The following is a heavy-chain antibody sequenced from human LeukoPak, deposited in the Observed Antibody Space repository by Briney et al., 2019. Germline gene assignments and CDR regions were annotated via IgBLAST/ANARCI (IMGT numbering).Heavy chain of an antibody. J-gene: IGHJ4*02. CDR3: ARGRHSTSGPSHY. CDR1: GYTFTGYY. Sequence: ASVKVSCKASGYTFTGYYTHWVRQAPGQGLEWMGWINPNSGGTNYAQKFQGRVTMTRDTSISTAYMELSRLRSDDTAVYYCARGRHSTSGPSHYWGQGTLVTVSS. D-gene: IGHD5-12*01. CDR2: INPNSGGT. V-gene: IGHV1-2*02.